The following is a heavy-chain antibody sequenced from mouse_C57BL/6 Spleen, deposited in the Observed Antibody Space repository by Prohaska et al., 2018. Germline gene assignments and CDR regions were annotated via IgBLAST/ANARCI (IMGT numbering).Heavy chain of an antibody. CDR3: ARLAQDNYYAMDY. V-gene: IGHV1-75*01. Sequence: QVQLQQSGPELVKPAASVKISCKASGYTFTDYYINWMKKRPGQGLEWIGWMVPGIGSTYYNDKVKGKATLTVDKSSSTAYMLLSSLTSEDSAVYCCARLAQDNYYAMDYWGQGTSVTVSS. D-gene: IGHD3-2*02. CDR1: GYTFTDYY. J-gene: IGHJ4*01. CDR2: MVPGIGST.